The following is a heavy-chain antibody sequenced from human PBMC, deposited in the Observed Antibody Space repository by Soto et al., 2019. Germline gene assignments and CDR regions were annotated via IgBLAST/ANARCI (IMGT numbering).Heavy chain of an antibody. CDR1: GFTFISYA. CDR3: AKRLDGGYSTYFDD. CDR2: VSGSSGTT. J-gene: IGHJ4*02. V-gene: IGHV3-23*01. D-gene: IGHD5-18*01. Sequence: GGSLRLSCAASGFTFISYAMTWVRQAPGKGLEWVSSVSGSSGTTYFADSVKGRFTISRDNSKNTLYLQMNNLRADDTAVYYCAKRLDGGYSTYFDDWGQGTVVTVPS.